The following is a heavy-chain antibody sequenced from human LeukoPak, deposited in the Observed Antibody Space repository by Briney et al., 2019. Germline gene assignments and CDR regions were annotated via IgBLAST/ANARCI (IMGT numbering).Heavy chain of an antibody. J-gene: IGHJ3*01. CDR2: IYPGDCDT. D-gene: IGHD3-10*01. V-gene: IGHV5-51*01. CDR1: GYLFTSYW. CDR3: ARQDASGTYYAFDV. Sequence: KSGEALKISCKDSGYLFTSYWIAWVRQRPGEGVEWMGIIYPGDCDTRYSPSFQGRVTVSADKSINTAYLLWSSLQASDTATYYCARQDASGTYYAFDVWGQGTVVTV.